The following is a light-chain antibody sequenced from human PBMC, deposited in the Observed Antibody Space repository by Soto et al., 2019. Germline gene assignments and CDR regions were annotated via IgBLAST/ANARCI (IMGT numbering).Light chain of an antibody. J-gene: IGKJ1*01. CDR1: QSISSY. CDR3: QQSYSTPRT. CDR2: AAS. V-gene: IGKV1-39*01. Sequence: EIELISFLSSSSKKVGDRVTITCRASQSISSYLNWYQQKPGKAPKLLIYAASSLQSGVPSRFSGSGSGTDFTLTISSLQPEDFATYYCQQSYSTPRTFGQGTKVDIK.